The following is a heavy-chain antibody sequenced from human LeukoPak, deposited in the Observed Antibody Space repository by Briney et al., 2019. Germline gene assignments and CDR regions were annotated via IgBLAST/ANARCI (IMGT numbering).Heavy chain of an antibody. CDR3: AKEVAPVVPHYYYYYGMDV. D-gene: IGHD2-2*01. Sequence: GGSLRLSWAASGFTFSSYAMSWVRQAPGKGLEWVSAISGSGGSTYYADSVKGRFTISRDNSKNTLYLQMNSLRAEDTAVYYCAKEVAPVVPHYYYYYGMDVWGKGTTVTVSS. J-gene: IGHJ6*04. CDR1: GFTFSSYA. V-gene: IGHV3-23*01. CDR2: ISGSGGST.